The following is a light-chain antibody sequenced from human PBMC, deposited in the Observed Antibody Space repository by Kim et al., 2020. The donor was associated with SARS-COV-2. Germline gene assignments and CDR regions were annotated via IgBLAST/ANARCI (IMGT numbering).Light chain of an antibody. CDR3: CSYAGSSTVV. J-gene: IGLJ2*01. Sequence: GQSITISCTGTSSDVGSYNLVSWYQQHPGKAPKLMIYEGGKRPSGVSNRFSGSKSGNTASLTISGLQAEDEADYYCCSYAGSSTVVFGGGTKLTVL. CDR1: SSDVGSYNL. CDR2: EGG. V-gene: IGLV2-23*01.